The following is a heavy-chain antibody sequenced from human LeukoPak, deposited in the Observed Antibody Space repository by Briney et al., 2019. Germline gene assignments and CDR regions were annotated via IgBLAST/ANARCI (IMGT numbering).Heavy chain of an antibody. V-gene: IGHV1-8*03. CDR3: ARGASRSFDY. CDR1: GYTVTSYD. D-gene: IGHD6-6*01. Sequence: ASVNVSCNTSGYTVTSYDINSLPQATGQGLEGMGVMNTNSGNTGYAQRFRGRVTITRNTSISTAYMELSSLRSEDTAVYYCARGASRSFDYWGQGTLVTVSS. J-gene: IGHJ4*02. CDR2: MNTNSGNT.